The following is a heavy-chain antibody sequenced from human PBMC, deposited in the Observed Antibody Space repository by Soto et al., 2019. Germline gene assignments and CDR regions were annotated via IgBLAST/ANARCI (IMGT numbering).Heavy chain of an antibody. J-gene: IGHJ4*02. CDR3: ARHPSAYYDNSNYYYRFDF. CDR2: INSDGSST. D-gene: IGHD3-22*01. CDR1: GFTFSNYW. Sequence: GGSLRLSCAASGFTFSNYWMDWVRQVPGKGLMWVSRINSDGSSTVYADSVKGRFTISRDNAKSTLYLQMNSLTAEDTAMYYCARHPSAYYDNSNYYYRFDFWGQGTLVTVSS. V-gene: IGHV3-74*01.